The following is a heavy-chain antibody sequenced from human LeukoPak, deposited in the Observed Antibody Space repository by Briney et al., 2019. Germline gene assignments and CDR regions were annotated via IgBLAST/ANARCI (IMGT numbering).Heavy chain of an antibody. V-gene: IGHV3-23*01. CDR1: GFTFSSYA. CDR2: ISGSGGST. J-gene: IGHJ3*02. D-gene: IGHD3-22*01. CDR3: AKDRSRITMIVVVIIDAFDI. Sequence: PGGSLRLSCAASGFTFSSYAMNWVRQAPGKGLERVSGISGSGGSTYYADSVKGRFTISRDKSKNTLYLQMNSLRAEDTAVYYCAKDRSRITMIVVVIIDAFDIWGQGAMVTVSS.